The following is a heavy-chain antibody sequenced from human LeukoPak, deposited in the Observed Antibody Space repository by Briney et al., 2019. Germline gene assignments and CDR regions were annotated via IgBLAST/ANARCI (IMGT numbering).Heavy chain of an antibody. CDR3: ARHSSGYLNWFDP. Sequence: SETLSLTRTVSGGSISSYYWSWIRQPPGKGLEWIGYIYYSGSTNYNPSLKSRVTMSVDTSKNQFSLKLSSVAAADTAVYYCARHSSGYLNWFDPWGQGTLVTVSS. V-gene: IGHV4-59*08. J-gene: IGHJ5*02. CDR1: GGSISSYY. D-gene: IGHD3-22*01. CDR2: IYYSGST.